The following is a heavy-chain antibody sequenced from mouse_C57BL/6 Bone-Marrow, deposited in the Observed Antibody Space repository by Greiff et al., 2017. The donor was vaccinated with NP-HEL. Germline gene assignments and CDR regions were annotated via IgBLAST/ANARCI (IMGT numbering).Heavy chain of an antibody. V-gene: IGHV6-3*01. CDR1: GFTFSNYW. J-gene: IGHJ2*01. CDR2: IRLKSDNYAT. Sequence: EVQLQQSGGGFVQPGGSMKLSCVASGFTFSNYWMNWVRQSPEQGLEWVAQIRLKSDNYATHYAVSVKGRFTISRDDYNSSVYLKMNNLRAEDTGSYYCTGSGAYFDYWGQGTTLTVSA. CDR3: TGSGAYFDY. D-gene: IGHD3-1*01.